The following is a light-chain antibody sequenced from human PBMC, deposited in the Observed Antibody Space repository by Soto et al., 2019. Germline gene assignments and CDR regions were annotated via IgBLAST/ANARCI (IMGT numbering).Light chain of an antibody. CDR1: SSDVGGYNY. CDR2: EVS. CDR3: TSYAGSNNLGV. V-gene: IGLV2-8*01. J-gene: IGLJ1*01. Sequence: QSALTQPPSASGSPGQSVTISCAGTSSDVGGYNYVSWYQQHPGKAPKLIIYEVSKRPSGVPDRFSGSKSDNTASLTVSGLQADDEADYYCTSYAGSNNLGVFGTGTQLTVL.